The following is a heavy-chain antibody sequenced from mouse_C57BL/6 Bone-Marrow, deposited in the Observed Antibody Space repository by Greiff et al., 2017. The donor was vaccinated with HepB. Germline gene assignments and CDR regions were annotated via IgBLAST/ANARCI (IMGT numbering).Heavy chain of an antibody. CDR3: ALTGPFAY. J-gene: IGHJ3*01. CDR2: IYPRSGNT. V-gene: IGHV1-81*01. CDR1: GYTFTSYG. D-gene: IGHD4-1*01. Sequence: VQLKESGAELARPGASVKLSCKASGYTFTSYGISWVKQRTGQGLEWIGEIYPRSGNTYYNEKFKGKATLTADKSSSTAYMELRSLTSEDSAVYFCALTGPFAYWGQGTLVTVSA.